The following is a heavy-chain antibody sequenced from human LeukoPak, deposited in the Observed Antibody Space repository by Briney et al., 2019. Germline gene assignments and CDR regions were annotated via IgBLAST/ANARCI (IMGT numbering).Heavy chain of an antibody. J-gene: IGHJ4*02. CDR1: GLTFSSYW. D-gene: IGHD3-10*01. Sequence: GGSLRLSCAASGLTFSSYWMHWVRQAPGKGLVWVSRISSDESSTTYADSVKGRFTISRDNAKNTLYLQMNSLRGVDTAVYYCASAFSGTRYIDYWGQGTLVTVSS. CDR3: ASAFSGTRYIDY. CDR2: ISSDESST. V-gene: IGHV3-74*01.